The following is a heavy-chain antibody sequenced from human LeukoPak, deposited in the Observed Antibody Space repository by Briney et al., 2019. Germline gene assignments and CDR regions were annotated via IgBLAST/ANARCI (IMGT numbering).Heavy chain of an antibody. CDR3: ARGYFDWLSIPNYYYYYYMDV. CDR1: GYSISSGYY. J-gene: IGHJ6*03. V-gene: IGHV4-38-2*02. CDR2: IYYSGST. D-gene: IGHD3-9*01. Sequence: SETLSLTCTVSGYSISSGYYWGWIRQPPGKGLEWIGSIYYSGSTYYNPSLKSRVTISVDTSKNQFSLKLSSVTAADTAVYYCARGYFDWLSIPNYYYYYYMDVWGKGTTVTISS.